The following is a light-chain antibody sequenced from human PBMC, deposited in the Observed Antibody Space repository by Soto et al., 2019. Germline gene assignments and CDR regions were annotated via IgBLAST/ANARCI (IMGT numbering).Light chain of an antibody. J-gene: IGKJ5*01. CDR3: QQRYNWPPIT. Sequence: EIVLTQSPATLSLSPGERATLSCRASQSVITYLAWYQQKPGQAPRLLIYDASNRATGIPARFSGSGSGTDFTLTISSLEPEDFAVYYCQQRYNWPPITFGQGTRLEIK. CDR2: DAS. V-gene: IGKV3-11*01. CDR1: QSVITY.